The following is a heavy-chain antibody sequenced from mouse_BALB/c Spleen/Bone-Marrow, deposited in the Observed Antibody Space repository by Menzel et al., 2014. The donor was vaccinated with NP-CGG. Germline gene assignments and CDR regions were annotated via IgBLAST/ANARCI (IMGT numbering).Heavy chain of an antibody. Sequence: EVNLVESGGGLVKPGGSLKLSCAASGFTFSDYYVYWVRQTPEKRLEWVATISDGGSYTYYPDSVKGRFTISRDNAKNNLYLQMSSLKSEDTAMYYCARDALYRYDGGYAMDYWGQGTSVTVSS. J-gene: IGHJ4*01. CDR1: GFTFSDYY. CDR2: ISDGGSYT. D-gene: IGHD2-14*01. V-gene: IGHV5-4*02. CDR3: ARDALYRYDGGYAMDY.